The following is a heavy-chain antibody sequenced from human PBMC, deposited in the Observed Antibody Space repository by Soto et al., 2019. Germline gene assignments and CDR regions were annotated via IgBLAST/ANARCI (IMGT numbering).Heavy chain of an antibody. CDR3: ARPLYYGSDTTRAVWFDP. CDR1: GGSISSSSYY. CDR2: IYYSGST. V-gene: IGHV4-39*01. Sequence: SETLSLTCTVSGGSISSSSYYWGWIRQPPGKGLEWIGSIYYSGSTYYNPSLKSRVTISVDTSKNQFSLKLSSVTAADTAVYYCARPLYYGSDTTRAVWFDPWGQGTLVTVSS. D-gene: IGHD3-10*01. J-gene: IGHJ5*02.